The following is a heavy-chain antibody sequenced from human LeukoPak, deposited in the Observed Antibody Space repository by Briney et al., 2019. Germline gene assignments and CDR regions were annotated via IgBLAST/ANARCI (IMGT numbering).Heavy chain of an antibody. J-gene: IGHJ5*02. CDR3: ARGLAGDSSGYGP. D-gene: IGHD3-22*01. V-gene: IGHV4-59*08. Sequence: SETLSLTCTVSGGSISSYYWSWIRQPPGKGLEWIGYIYYSGSTNYNPSLKSRVTISVDTSKNQFSLKLSSVTAADTAVYYCARGLAGDSSGYGPWGQGTLVTVSS. CDR1: GGSISSYY. CDR2: IYYSGST.